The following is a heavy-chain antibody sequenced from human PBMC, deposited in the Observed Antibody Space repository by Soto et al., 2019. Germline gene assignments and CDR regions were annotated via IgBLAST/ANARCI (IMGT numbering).Heavy chain of an antibody. J-gene: IGHJ6*02. CDR1: GYTLTSHG. CDR2: ISAYNGNT. CDR3: AREGGNSGVPWEYSYGMDV. D-gene: IGHD1-26*01. V-gene: IGHV1-18*01. Sequence: QVQLVQSGAEVKKPGASVKVSCKASGYTLTSHGISWVRQAPGQGLEWMGWISAYNGNTNYAQKPQGRVTMTTDTYTSTAYMELRSLRSDDTAVYYCAREGGNSGVPWEYSYGMDVWGQGTTVTVSS.